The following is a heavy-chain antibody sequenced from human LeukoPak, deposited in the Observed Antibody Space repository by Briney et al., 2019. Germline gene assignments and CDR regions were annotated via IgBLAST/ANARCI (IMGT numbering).Heavy chain of an antibody. V-gene: IGHV4-61*02. Sequence: PSQTLSLTCTVSGGSISSGTYYWSWIRQPDGKGLEWIGRIHTRGSTNYNPSLKSRVTISVDTSKNQFSLKLNSVTAADTAVYYCARGPASSELWLDYFDYWGKGPLVTVSS. J-gene: IGHJ4*02. D-gene: IGHD3-22*01. CDR2: IHTRGST. CDR3: ARGPASSELWLDYFDY. CDR1: GGSISSGTYY.